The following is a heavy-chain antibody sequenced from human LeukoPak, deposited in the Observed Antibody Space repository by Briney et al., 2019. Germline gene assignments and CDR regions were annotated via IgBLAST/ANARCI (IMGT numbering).Heavy chain of an antibody. D-gene: IGHD5-24*01. CDR1: GGSISSYY. CDR2: IYSSGTI. Sequence: PSETLSLTCSVSGGSISSYYWSWIRQPAGKGLEWIGRIYSSGTITYNPSLQSRVTMSVDTSKNEFSLKMSSVTAADTAVYYCARGVMATIVQFDYWGQGTLVTVSS. J-gene: IGHJ4*02. V-gene: IGHV4-4*07. CDR3: ARGVMATIVQFDY.